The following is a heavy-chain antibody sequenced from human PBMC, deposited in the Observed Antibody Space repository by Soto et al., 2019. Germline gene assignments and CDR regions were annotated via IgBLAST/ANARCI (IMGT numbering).Heavy chain of an antibody. CDR1: GGSISSSSYY. J-gene: IGHJ5*02. V-gene: IGHV4-39*01. Sequence: PSETLSLTCTVSGGSISSSSYYWGWIRQPPGKGLEWIGSIYYSGSTYYNPSLKSRVTISVDTSKNQFSLKLSSVTAADTAVYYCARLHFDWLLPQVWFDPWGQGTLVTVSS. CDR2: IYYSGST. CDR3: ARLHFDWLLPQVWFDP. D-gene: IGHD3-9*01.